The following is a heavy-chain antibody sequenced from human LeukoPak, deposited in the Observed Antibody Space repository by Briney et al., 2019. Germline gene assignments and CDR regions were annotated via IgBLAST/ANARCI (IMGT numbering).Heavy chain of an antibody. V-gene: IGHV4-31*03. CDR2: IYYSGST. J-gene: IGHJ4*02. CDR3: ARVGYGGNTEFDY. CDR1: GGSISSGGYY. D-gene: IGHD4-23*01. Sequence: SETLSLTCTVSGGSISSGGYYWSWIRQHPGKGLEWIGYIYYSGSTYYNPSLKSRVTISVDTSKNQFSLKLSSVTAADTAVYYCARVGYGGNTEFDYWGQGTLVTVSS.